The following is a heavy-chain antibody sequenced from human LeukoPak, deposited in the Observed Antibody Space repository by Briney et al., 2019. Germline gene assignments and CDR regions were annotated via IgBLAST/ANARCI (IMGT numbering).Heavy chain of an antibody. CDR3: ARGGTTKHGI. V-gene: IGHV4-59*01. CDR2: ISSSGTT. CDR1: GGSISGYY. D-gene: IGHD1-14*01. Sequence: SETLSLTCTVSGGSISGYYWSWTRQPPGKGLEWIGSISSSGTTNYHPSLKSRVTISVDTSKSQFSLKLSSVTAADTAIYFCARGGTTKHGIWGPGTLVTVSA. J-gene: IGHJ4*02.